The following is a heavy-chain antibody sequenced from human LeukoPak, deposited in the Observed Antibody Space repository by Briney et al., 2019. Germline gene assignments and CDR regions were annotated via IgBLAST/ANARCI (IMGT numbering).Heavy chain of an antibody. Sequence: GGSLRLSCVASGFTFSSHGMHWVRQAPGKGLEWVAFIRYDGSNKYYAGSVKGRFTISRDNAKNSLYLQMNSLRAEDTAVYYCARGRPVAGPVYFQHWGQGTLVTVSS. CDR1: GFTFSSHG. V-gene: IGHV3-30*02. J-gene: IGHJ1*01. CDR3: ARGRPVAGPVYFQH. CDR2: IRYDGSNK. D-gene: IGHD6-19*01.